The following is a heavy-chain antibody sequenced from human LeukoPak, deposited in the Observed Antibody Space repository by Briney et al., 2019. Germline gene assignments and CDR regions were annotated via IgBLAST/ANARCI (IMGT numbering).Heavy chain of an antibody. CDR1: GYTFTSYD. CDR2: MNPNSCNT. Sequence: ASVKVSCKASGYTFTSYDINWVRQATGQELEWMGWMNPNSCNTGYPQKSQGRVTITRNTSPSTAYMELASLRSEDTAVYYCARGPAYCGGDCFSYNCFDPWGQGTLVTVSS. CDR3: ARGPAYCGGDCFSYNCFDP. D-gene: IGHD2-21*01. J-gene: IGHJ5*02. V-gene: IGHV1-8*03.